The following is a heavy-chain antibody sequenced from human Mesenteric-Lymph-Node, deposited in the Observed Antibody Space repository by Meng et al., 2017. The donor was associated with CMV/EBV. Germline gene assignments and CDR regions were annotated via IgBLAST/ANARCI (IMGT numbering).Heavy chain of an antibody. D-gene: IGHD5-18*01. Sequence: SGGSISSGGYYWRWIRQHPGKGLEWIGYIYYSGSTYYNPSLKSRVTISVDTSKNQFSLKLSSVTAADTAVYYCARVRITAMVRLLDYWGQGTLVTVSS. CDR3: ARVRITAMVRLLDY. CDR2: IYYSGST. V-gene: IGHV4-31*02. J-gene: IGHJ4*02. CDR1: GGSISSGGYY.